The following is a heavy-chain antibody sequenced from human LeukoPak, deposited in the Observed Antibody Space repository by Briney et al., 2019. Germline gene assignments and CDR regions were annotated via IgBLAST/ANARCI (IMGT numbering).Heavy chain of an antibody. V-gene: IGHV3-23*01. CDR1: GFTFSSYA. J-gene: IGHJ6*03. Sequence: GGSLRLSCAASGFTFSSYAMSWVRQAPGKGLEWVSAISGSGGSTYYADSVKGRFTISRDNSKNTLYLQMNSLRAEDTAVYYCAKGAKLPSITLLRGVRVNSYMDVWGKGTTVTISS. D-gene: IGHD3-10*01. CDR3: AKGAKLPSITLLRGVRVNSYMDV. CDR2: ISGSGGST.